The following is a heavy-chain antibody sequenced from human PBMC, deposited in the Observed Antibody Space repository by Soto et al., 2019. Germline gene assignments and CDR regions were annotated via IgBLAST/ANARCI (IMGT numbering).Heavy chain of an antibody. J-gene: IGHJ4*02. CDR3: AREAQLELIFDY. D-gene: IGHD1-7*01. V-gene: IGHV3-33*01. Sequence: VAVIWYDGSNKYYADSVKGRFTISRDNSKNTLYLQMNSLRAEDTAVYYCAREAQLELIFDYWGQGTLVTVSS. CDR2: IWYDGSNK.